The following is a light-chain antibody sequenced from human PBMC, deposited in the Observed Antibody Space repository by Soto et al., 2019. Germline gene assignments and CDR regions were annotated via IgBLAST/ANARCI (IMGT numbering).Light chain of an antibody. CDR2: GAF. CDR1: PSVANF. CDR3: QQRNVWPPVT. V-gene: IGKV3-11*01. Sequence: VVLTQPPATLSLSPGQRSTLSCSSSPSVANFLAWYHQKPGHAPRLLIYGAFNRATGIPARFSGSGSGTDFTLTISSLEPEDSAVYYCQQRNVWPPVTFGQGTRLEI. J-gene: IGKJ5*01.